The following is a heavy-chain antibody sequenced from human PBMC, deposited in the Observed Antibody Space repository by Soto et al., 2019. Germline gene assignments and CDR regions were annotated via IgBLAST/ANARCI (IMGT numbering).Heavy chain of an antibody. D-gene: IGHD2-21*02. J-gene: IGHJ3*02. CDR1: GGTFSSYA. CDR2: IIPIFGTA. Sequence: VQLVQSGAEVKKPGSSVKVSCKASGGTFSSYAISWVRQAPGQGLEWMGGIIPIFGTANYAQKFQGRVTITVDESTSTACMELSSLRSEATAVYYCASPARMVVTASPYDAFDIWGQGTMVTVSS. CDR3: ASPARMVVTASPYDAFDI. V-gene: IGHV1-69*01.